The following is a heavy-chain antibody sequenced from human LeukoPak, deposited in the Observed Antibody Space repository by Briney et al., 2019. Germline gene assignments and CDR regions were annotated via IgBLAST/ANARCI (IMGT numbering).Heavy chain of an antibody. J-gene: IGHJ4*02. CDR1: GFTFSDYY. CDR3: ASMVAATLYYFDY. Sequence: GGSLRLSCAASGFTFSDYYMSWIRQAPGKGLEWVSYISSSGSTIYYADSVKGRFTISRDNAKNSLYLQMNSLRAEDTAVYYCASMVAATLYYFDYWGQGTLVTVSS. CDR2: ISSSGSTI. D-gene: IGHD2-15*01. V-gene: IGHV3-11*01.